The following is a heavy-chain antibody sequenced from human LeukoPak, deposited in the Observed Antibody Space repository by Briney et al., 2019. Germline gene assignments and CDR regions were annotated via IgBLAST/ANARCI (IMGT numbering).Heavy chain of an antibody. V-gene: IGHV3-48*03. Sequence: PGGSLRLSCAASGFTFSSYEMNWVRQAPGKGLEWVSYISSSGSTIYYADSVKGRFTISRDNAKNSLYLQMNGLRAEDTAVYYCAKNYDFWSGYPDYYYYGMDVWGQGTTVTVSS. CDR2: ISSSGSTI. CDR1: GFTFSSYE. D-gene: IGHD3-3*01. J-gene: IGHJ6*02. CDR3: AKNYDFWSGYPDYYYYGMDV.